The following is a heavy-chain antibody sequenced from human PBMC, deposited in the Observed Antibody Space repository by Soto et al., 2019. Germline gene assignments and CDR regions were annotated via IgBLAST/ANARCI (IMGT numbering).Heavy chain of an antibody. CDR1: GGTFGSYA. D-gene: IGHD3-22*01. CDR3: ARPIQYYFDTSAQSAWFDP. CDR2: IIPIFSTP. V-gene: IGHV1-69*13. Sequence: SVKVSCKTSGGTFGSYAISWVRQAPGQGLEWMGGIIPIFSTPNYAQKIQGRVTITADESTSTAYMKLSSLRSEDTAVYYCARPIQYYFDTSAQSAWFDPWGQGTLVTVSS. J-gene: IGHJ5*02.